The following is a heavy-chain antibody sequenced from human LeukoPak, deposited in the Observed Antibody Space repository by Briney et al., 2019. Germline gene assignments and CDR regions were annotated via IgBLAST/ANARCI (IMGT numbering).Heavy chain of an antibody. CDR3: ARGYDIDV. CDR2: IYYTGTT. Sequence: SETLSLTCTVSGGSISNYYWSWIRQPPGKALEWIGYIYYTGTTKYNPSLKSRATISLDTSKNQFSLQLTSVTAANTALFFCARGYDIDVWGRGTTVTVSS. J-gene: IGHJ6*02. V-gene: IGHV4-59*01. CDR1: GGSISNYY.